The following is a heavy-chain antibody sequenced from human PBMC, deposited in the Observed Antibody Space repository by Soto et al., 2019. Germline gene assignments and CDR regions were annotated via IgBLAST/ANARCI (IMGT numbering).Heavy chain of an antibody. CDR2: FSYSGST. CDR1: GGSIRSGSYY. V-gene: IGHV4-39*01. D-gene: IGHD6-19*01. Sequence: SETLSLTCTVSGGSIRSGSYYWGWIRQPPGKGLEWIGTFSYSGSTYYNPSLKSRVATSVDTSKNQFSLKLTSVTAADTAVYYCASSVYNTGFVFDPWGQGTLVTVSS. J-gene: IGHJ5*02. CDR3: ASSVYNTGFVFDP.